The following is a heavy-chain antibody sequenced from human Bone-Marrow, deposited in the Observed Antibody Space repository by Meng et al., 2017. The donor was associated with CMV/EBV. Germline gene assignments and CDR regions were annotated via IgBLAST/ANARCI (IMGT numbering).Heavy chain of an antibody. J-gene: IGHJ6*02. CDR2: INSDGNRI. CDR3: ARDEEGMFGLVIYNYYGMDV. D-gene: IGHD3/OR15-3a*01. CDR1: GFTFSSYA. Sequence: GESLKISCAASGFTFSSYAMSWVRQAPGKGLVWVSRINSDGNRINYADSVKGRFTISRDNAKNTIFLQMNSLRDEDTALYYCARDEEGMFGLVIYNYYGMDVWGQGTTVTVSS. V-gene: IGHV3-74*01.